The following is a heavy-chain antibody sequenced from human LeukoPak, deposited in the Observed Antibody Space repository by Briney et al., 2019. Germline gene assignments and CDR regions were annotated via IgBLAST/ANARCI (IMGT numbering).Heavy chain of an antibody. D-gene: IGHD5-18*01. J-gene: IGHJ4*02. CDR3: ARVRRPLYSYGYGHFDY. CDR1: GGSFSGYY. CDR2: INHSGST. V-gene: IGHV4-34*01. Sequence: PSETLSLTCAVYGGSFSGYYWSWIRQPPGKGLEWIGEINHSGSTNYNPSLKSRVTISVDTSKDQFSLKLSSVTAADTAVYYCARVRRPLYSYGYGHFDYWGQGTLVNVSS.